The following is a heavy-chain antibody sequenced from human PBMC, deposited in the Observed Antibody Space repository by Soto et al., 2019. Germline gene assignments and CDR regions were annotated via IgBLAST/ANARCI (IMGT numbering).Heavy chain of an antibody. CDR2: IYYSGST. J-gene: IGHJ6*03. Sequence: SETLSLTCTVSGGSISSSSYYWGWIRQPPGKGLEWIGSIYYSGSTYYNPSLKSRVTISVDTSKNQFSLKLSSVPAADTVVYYCARRGRRGVSSDYVYHYMDVWGKGTTVTVSS. CDR1: GGSISSSSYY. D-gene: IGHD3-10*01. CDR3: ARRGRRGVSSDYVYHYMDV. V-gene: IGHV4-39*01.